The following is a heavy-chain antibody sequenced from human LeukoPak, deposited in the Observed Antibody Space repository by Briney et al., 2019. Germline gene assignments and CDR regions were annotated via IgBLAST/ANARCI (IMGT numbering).Heavy chain of an antibody. CDR2: IRYDGFNK. CDR1: GFTFSNCG. V-gene: IGHV3-30*02. D-gene: IGHD1-26*01. J-gene: IGHJ3*02. Sequence: QPGGSLRLSCAASGFTFSNCGMHWVRQAPGKGLEWVASIRYDGFNKYYADSLKGRFTISRDNSKNTLYLQMNSLRAEDTTVYYCAKKTIVGATVDAFDIWGQGTMVIVSS. CDR3: AKKTIVGATVDAFDI.